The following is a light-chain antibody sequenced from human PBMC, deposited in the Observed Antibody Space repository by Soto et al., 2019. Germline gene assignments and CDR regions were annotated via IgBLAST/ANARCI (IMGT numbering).Light chain of an antibody. CDR2: GAS. CDR3: QQYNNWPPWT. J-gene: IGKJ1*01. V-gene: IGKV3-15*01. Sequence: EIVMTQSPATLSVSPGERATLSCRASQSLSNNLAWYQQKPGQAPRLLIYGASTRDTGIPARFSGSGSGTEFTLTISSLQSEDFAVDYCQQYNNWPPWTFGQGTKVEIK. CDR1: QSLSNN.